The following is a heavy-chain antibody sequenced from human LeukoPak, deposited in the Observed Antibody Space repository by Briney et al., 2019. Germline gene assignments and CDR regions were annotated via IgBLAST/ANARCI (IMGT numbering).Heavy chain of an antibody. CDR3: ARALRAALGTVHAFDI. D-gene: IGHD6-13*01. Sequence: ASVKVSCKASGYTFTGYYMHWVRQAPGQGLEWMGWINPNSGGTNYAQKFQGWVTMTRDTSISTAYMELSRLRSDDTAVYYCARALRAALGTVHAFDIWGQGTMVTVSP. V-gene: IGHV1-2*04. CDR1: GYTFTGYY. J-gene: IGHJ3*02. CDR2: INPNSGGT.